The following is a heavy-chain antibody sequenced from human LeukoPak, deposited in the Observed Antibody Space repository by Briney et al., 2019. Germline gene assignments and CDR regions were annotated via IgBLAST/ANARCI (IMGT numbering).Heavy chain of an antibody. J-gene: IGHJ3*02. D-gene: IGHD6-25*01. CDR2: LNPSGSST. V-gene: IGHV3-23*05. Sequence: GGSLRLSCAASGFTFRNYPRNWVRRAPGKGLEWVSVLNPSGSSTYYADSVDARFTISRDNAKNTLYLQMTTLRGEDSAVYYCARGGKGPGTFDIWGQGTMVTHSS. CDR1: GFTFRNYP. CDR3: ARGGKGPGTFDI.